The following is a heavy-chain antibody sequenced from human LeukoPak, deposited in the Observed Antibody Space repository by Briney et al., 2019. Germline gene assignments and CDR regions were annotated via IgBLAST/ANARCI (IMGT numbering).Heavy chain of an antibody. J-gene: IGHJ3*02. D-gene: IGHD3-22*01. CDR3: ARAKSYDGSAYTDAFDI. V-gene: IGHV4-4*07. CDR1: GGSISSYY. Sequence: PSETLSLTCSVSGGSISSYYWSWVRQPAGKGLEWIGRIYINGGTTYNPSLKSPVTISVDMSKNQFSLKLSSVTAADTAVYYCARAKSYDGSAYTDAFDIWGQGTMVTVSS. CDR2: IYINGGT.